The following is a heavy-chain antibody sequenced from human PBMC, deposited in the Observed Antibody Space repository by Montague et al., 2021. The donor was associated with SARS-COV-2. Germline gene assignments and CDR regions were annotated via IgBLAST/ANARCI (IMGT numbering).Heavy chain of an antibody. CDR3: ARGDHYDYFDH. J-gene: IGHJ4*02. CDR2: LYSDGST. CDR1: GFSVSTKY. Sequence: SLILSCATSGFSVSTKYMNWIRQAPGRGLEWVSVLYSDGSTRYADAVKGRFTIFRDNPKNTLYLQMNNLRAEDTAVYYCARGDHYDYFDHWGQGTLVTVSS. D-gene: IGHD2-21*02. V-gene: IGHV3-53*01.